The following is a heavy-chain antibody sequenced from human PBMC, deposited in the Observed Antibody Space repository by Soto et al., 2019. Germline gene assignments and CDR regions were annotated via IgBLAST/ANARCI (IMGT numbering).Heavy chain of an antibody. CDR1: GFTFSSYA. Sequence: RLSCAASGFTFSSYAMSWVRQAPGKGLEWVSAISGSGGSTYYADSVKGRFTISRDNSKNTLYLQMNSLRAEDTAVYYCARDLDYDSSGYYPWGQGTLVTVSS. CDR2: ISGSGGST. D-gene: IGHD3-22*01. J-gene: IGHJ5*02. V-gene: IGHV3-23*01. CDR3: ARDLDYDSSGYYP.